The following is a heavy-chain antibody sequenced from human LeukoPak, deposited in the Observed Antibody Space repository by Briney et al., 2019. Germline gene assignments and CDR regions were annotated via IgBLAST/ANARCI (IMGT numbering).Heavy chain of an antibody. D-gene: IGHD3-10*01. CDR1: RFTFRNYV. J-gene: IGHJ4*02. V-gene: IGHV3-30-3*01. CDR2: TSSDLNVK. Sequence: PGGSLGLSCAASRFTFRNYVIHWVRQAPGEGLEWVAVTSSDLNVKLYADSVKGRFTNSRDNSRSTLYLQMNSLRPEDTAIYYCAREGYYGSGSPPSLYFDYWGQGTLVTVSS. CDR3: AREGYYGSGSPPSLYFDY.